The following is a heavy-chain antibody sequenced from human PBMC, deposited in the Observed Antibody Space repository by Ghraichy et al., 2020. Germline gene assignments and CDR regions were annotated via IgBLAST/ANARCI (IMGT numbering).Heavy chain of an antibody. D-gene: IGHD3-3*01. V-gene: IGHV1-18*01. Sequence: ASVKVSCKASGYTFTSYGISWVRQAPGQGLEWMGWISAYNGNTNYAQKLQGRVTMTTDTSTSTAYMELRSLRSDDTAVYYCARDHYDFWSGYSEDAFDIWGQGKMVTVSS. J-gene: IGHJ3*02. CDR3: ARDHYDFWSGYSEDAFDI. CDR2: ISAYNGNT. CDR1: GYTFTSYG.